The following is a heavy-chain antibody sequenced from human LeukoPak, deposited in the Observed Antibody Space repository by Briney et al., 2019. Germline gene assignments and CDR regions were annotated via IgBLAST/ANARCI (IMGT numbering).Heavy chain of an antibody. J-gene: IGHJ4*02. CDR3: ARAGYYYDSSGLLY. V-gene: IGHV4-61*08. Sequence: SETLSLTCTVSGGSISSGGYYRSWIRQHPGKGLEWIGYIYYSGSTYYNPSLKSRVTISVDTSKNQFSLKLSSVTAADTAVYYCARAGYYYDSSGLLYWGQGTLVTVSS. CDR1: GGSISSGGYY. D-gene: IGHD3-22*01. CDR2: IYYSGST.